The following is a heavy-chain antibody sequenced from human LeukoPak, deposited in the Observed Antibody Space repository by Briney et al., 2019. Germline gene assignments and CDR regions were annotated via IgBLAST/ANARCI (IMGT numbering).Heavy chain of an antibody. CDR2: TDPNTGDS. V-gene: IGHV1-2*02. CDR1: EYTFTGYY. CDR3: ARIRYCGGISCYYIDY. J-gene: IGHJ4*02. D-gene: IGHD2-2*01. Sequence: ASVKVSCKASEYTFTGYYIHWVRQAPGQGLEWMGWTDPNTGDSNYVQKFQGRVTMTRDTSISTAYMELSRLRSDDTAFYYCARIRYCGGISCYYIDYWGQGTLVTVSA.